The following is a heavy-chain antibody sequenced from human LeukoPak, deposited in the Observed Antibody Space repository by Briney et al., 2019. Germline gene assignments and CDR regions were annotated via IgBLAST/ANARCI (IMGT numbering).Heavy chain of an antibody. D-gene: IGHD2-8*02. V-gene: IGHV3-21*01. CDR3: ARDRRYFDTGGLGGPDY. CDR1: GFPFSTYT. CDR2: IGSSSSYI. J-gene: IGHJ4*02. Sequence: GGSLRLSCAASGFPFSTYTMNWVRQAPGKGLEWVSSIGSSSSYIYYADSMKGRFTISRDNAKNSLYLQMNNLRAEDTAVYYCARDRRYFDTGGLGGPDYWGQGTLVTVSS.